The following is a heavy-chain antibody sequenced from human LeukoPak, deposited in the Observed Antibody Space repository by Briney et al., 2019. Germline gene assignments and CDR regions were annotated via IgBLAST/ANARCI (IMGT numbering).Heavy chain of an antibody. CDR1: GGLVSSYF. CDR2: IYTTENT. Sequence: SETLSLTCTVSGGLVSSYFWNWIRQPAGKGLEWIGRIYTTENTNYNPALKSRVTMSVDESKNQFSLRLTSMTAADTAVYFCARSGNNWFDPCGPGILVTVSS. V-gene: IGHV4-4*07. J-gene: IGHJ5*02. CDR3: ARSGNNWFDP. D-gene: IGHD6-25*01.